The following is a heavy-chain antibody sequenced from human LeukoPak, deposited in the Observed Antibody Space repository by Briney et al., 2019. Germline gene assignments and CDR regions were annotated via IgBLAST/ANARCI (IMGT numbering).Heavy chain of an antibody. J-gene: IGHJ5*01. D-gene: IGHD1-14*01. CDR2: MNSSGST. CDR3: ASSAPPPESTGGRVHWFDS. Sequence: PGGSLRLSCAAPGFTLSNYAMSWVRQAPGKGLEWVSGMNSSGSTYYADSVKGRFTMSRDSSKNILFLQMSSLRAEDTAVYYCASSAPPPESTGGRVHWFDSWGQGTLVVVSS. CDR1: GFTLSNYA. V-gene: IGHV3-23*05.